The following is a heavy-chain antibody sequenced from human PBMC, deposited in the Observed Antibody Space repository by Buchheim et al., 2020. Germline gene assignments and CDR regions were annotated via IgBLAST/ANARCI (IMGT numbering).Heavy chain of an antibody. V-gene: IGHV4-34*01. CDR3: ARGRSHDSSGPPGDRGQVRWNYFDY. CDR1: GGSFSGYY. D-gene: IGHD3-22*01. CDR2: INHSGST. J-gene: IGHJ4*02. Sequence: QVQLQQWGAGLLKPSETLSLTCAVYGGSFSGYYWSWIRQPPGKGLEWIGEINHSGSTNYNPSLKSRVTISVDTSKNQFSLKLSSVTAADTAVYYCARGRSHDSSGPPGDRGQVRWNYFDYWGQGTL.